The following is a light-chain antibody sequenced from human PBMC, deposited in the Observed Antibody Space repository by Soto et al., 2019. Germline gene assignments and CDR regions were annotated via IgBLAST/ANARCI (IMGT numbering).Light chain of an antibody. CDR2: GAS. CDR1: QSVSSSY. J-gene: IGKJ1*01. Sequence: EIVLTQSPGTLSLSPGERATLSCRASQSVSSSYLAWYQQRPGQAPRLLIYGASSRATGIPDRFSGSGSGTDFPLTLSRLEPEDFAVYYCEQYGSSPPWTFGQGTKVEIK. CDR3: EQYGSSPPWT. V-gene: IGKV3-20*01.